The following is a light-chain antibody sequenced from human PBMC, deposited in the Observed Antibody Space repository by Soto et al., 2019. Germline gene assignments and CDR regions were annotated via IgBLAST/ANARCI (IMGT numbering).Light chain of an antibody. CDR3: LQYDDWHRT. V-gene: IGKV3-15*01. J-gene: IGKJ1*01. CDR1: QSVSNN. Sequence: EIVMTPSPAILSVSPVDRATLSCRAGQSVSNNLAWYQYKPGQTPRLVIYGASNRATGVPARFSGSGSGTDFTLTISSLQSEDFAVYYCLQYDDWHRTFGQGTKVDIK. CDR2: GAS.